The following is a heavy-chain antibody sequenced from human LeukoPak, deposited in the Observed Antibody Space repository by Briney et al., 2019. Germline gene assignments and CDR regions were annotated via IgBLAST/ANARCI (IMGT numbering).Heavy chain of an antibody. V-gene: IGHV3-7*01. J-gene: IGHJ4*02. CDR1: EFTFSSNW. D-gene: IGHD5-24*01. Sequence: GGSLRLSCVVSEFTFSSNWMNWVRQAPGKGLEWVANIKSDGSEKYYADSVKGRFTISRDNAKNSLYLQMNSLKAEDTAVYYWASGSGWRQLYWGQGTLVTVSP. CDR2: IKSDGSEK. CDR3: ASGSGWRQLY.